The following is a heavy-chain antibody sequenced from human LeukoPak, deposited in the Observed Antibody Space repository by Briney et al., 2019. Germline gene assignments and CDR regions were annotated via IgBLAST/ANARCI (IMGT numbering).Heavy chain of an antibody. J-gene: IGHJ4*02. CDR2: IYYSGST. D-gene: IGHD3-10*01. Sequence: SETLSLTCTVSGGSISSYYWSWIRQPPGKGLEWIGYIYYSGSTNYNPSLKSRVTISVDTSKNQFSLKLSSVTAADTAVYYCARDTYYYGSGSQFDYWGQGTLVTVSS. CDR1: GGSISSYY. V-gene: IGHV4-59*01. CDR3: ARDTYYYGSGSQFDY.